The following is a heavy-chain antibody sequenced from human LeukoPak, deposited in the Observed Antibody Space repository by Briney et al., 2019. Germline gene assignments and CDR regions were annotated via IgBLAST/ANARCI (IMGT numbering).Heavy chain of an antibody. CDR2: ISSTSRTK. CDR3: ARDPNYAGSGLYFDF. D-gene: IGHD3-10*01. CDR1: GFTLSSYS. V-gene: IGHV3-48*04. Sequence: GGSLRLSCVGSGFTLSSYSMNWVRQAPGKGLEWVSYISSTSRTKYYTGSVRGRFTISRDNAKNSLDLQMNDLRADDTAMYYCARDPNYAGSGLYFDFWGQGALVTVS. J-gene: IGHJ4*02.